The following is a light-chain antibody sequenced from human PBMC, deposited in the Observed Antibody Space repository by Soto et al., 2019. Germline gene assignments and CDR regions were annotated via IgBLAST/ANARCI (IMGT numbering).Light chain of an antibody. CDR1: HSVTSDY. J-gene: IGKJ3*01. Sequence: EIVLTQSPGTLSLSPGERATLSCRASHSVTSDYLAWYQQKPGQAPRLLIYGATKRATGIPDRFSGSGSGTEFNLTISRLEPEDFATYYCKQSYNGPFTFGPGTKVDIK. CDR2: GAT. CDR3: KQSYNGPFT. V-gene: IGKV3-20*01.